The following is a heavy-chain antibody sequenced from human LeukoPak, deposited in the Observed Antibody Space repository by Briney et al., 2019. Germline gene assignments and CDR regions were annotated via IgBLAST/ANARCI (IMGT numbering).Heavy chain of an antibody. J-gene: IGHJ4*02. Sequence: GGSLRLSCAASGFTFSSYGMHWVRQAPGKGLEWVAVIPYDGSNKYYADSVKGRFTISRDNSKNTLYLQMNSLRAEDTAVYYCARELGGYSYGYSDWGQGTLVTVSS. V-gene: IGHV3-30*03. CDR1: GFTFSSYG. D-gene: IGHD5-18*01. CDR3: ARELGGYSYGYSD. CDR2: IPYDGSNK.